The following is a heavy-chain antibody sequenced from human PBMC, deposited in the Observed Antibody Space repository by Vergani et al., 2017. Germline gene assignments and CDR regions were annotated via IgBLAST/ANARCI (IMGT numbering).Heavy chain of an antibody. D-gene: IGHD5-24*01. CDR1: GFTFCSYS. CDR2: ISSSSSYI. CDR3: ARKRGQMATSREIDY. Sequence: EVQLVESGGGLVKPGGSLRLSCAASGFTFCSYSMNWVRQAPGKGLEWVSSISSSSSYIYYADSVKGRFTISRDNAKNSLYLQMNSLRAEDTAVYYCARKRGQMATSREIDYWGQGTLVTVSS. J-gene: IGHJ4*02. V-gene: IGHV3-21*01.